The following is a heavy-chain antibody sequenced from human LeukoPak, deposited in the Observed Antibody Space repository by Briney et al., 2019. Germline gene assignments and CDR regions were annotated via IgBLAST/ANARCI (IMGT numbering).Heavy chain of an antibody. V-gene: IGHV1-8*01. J-gene: IGHJ4*02. Sequence: ASVKVSCKASGYTFTSYDINWVRQATGQGLEWMGWMNPNSGNTGYAQKFQGRVTMTRNTSISTAYMELSSLRSEDTAVYYCARGDYGGNSGGYYFDYWGQGTLVTVSS. D-gene: IGHD4-23*01. CDR3: ARGDYGGNSGGYYFDY. CDR2: MNPNSGNT. CDR1: GYTFTSYD.